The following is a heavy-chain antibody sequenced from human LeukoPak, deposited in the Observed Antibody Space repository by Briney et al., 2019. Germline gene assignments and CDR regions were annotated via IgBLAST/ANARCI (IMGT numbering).Heavy chain of an antibody. CDR2: IYYSGST. D-gene: IGHD6-13*01. V-gene: IGHV4-59*01. J-gene: IGHJ5*02. Sequence: SETLSLTCTVPGGSISSYYWSWIRQPPGKGLEWIGYIYYSGSTNYNPSLKSRVTISVDTSKNQFSLKLSSVTAADTAVYYCARDRYSSSWYQSWFDPWGQGTLVTVSS. CDR1: GGSISSYY. CDR3: ARDRYSSSWYQSWFDP.